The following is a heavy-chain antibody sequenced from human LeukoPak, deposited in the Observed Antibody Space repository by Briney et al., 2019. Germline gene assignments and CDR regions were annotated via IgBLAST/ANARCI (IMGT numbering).Heavy chain of an antibody. V-gene: IGHV1-69*04. D-gene: IGHD5-24*01. Sequence: SVKVSCKASGGTFSSYAISWVRQAPGQGLEWMGRIIPILGIANYAQKFQGRVTITADKSTSTAYMELSSLRPEDTAVYYCARDRLGYNFRGLDYWGQGTLVTVSS. CDR3: ARDRLGYNFRGLDY. J-gene: IGHJ4*02. CDR1: GGTFSSYA. CDR2: IIPILGIA.